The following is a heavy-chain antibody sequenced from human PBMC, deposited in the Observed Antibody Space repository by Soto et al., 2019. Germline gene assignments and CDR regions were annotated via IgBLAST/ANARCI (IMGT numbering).Heavy chain of an antibody. CDR3: ARGQLVWYGDLTPYHRDMDV. Sequence: QVQLQQWGAGLLRPSETLSLTCAFYGGSFDDFYWSWVRQSPGKGLEWVGVISHDGGTNYSPSLASRVYISVDTSKNQFSLHLRSVTAADTGLYYCARGQLVWYGDLTPYHRDMDVWGQGTTVTVSS. CDR2: ISHDGGT. V-gene: IGHV4-34*02. J-gene: IGHJ6*02. CDR1: GGSFDDFY. D-gene: IGHD3-10*01.